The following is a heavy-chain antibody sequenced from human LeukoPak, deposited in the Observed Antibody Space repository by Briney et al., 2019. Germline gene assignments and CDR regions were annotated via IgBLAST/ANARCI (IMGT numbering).Heavy chain of an antibody. D-gene: IGHD2-15*01. CDR2: IGAYNGST. CDR1: GYTFTSYG. Sequence: ASVKVSCKASGYTFTSYGISWVRQAPGQGLEWMGWIGAYNGSTNYAQKLQGRVTMTTDTSTSTAYMELRSLRSDDTAVYYCARGTKLPRTFDYWGQGTLVTVSS. CDR3: ARGTKLPRTFDY. J-gene: IGHJ4*02. V-gene: IGHV1-18*04.